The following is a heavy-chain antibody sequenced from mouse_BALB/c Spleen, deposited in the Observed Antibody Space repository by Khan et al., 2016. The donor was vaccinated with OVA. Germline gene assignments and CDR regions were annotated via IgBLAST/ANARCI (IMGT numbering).Heavy chain of an antibody. V-gene: IGHV2-6-5*01. CDR2: IWAGGSN. Sequence: QVQLKESGPGLVAPSQSLSITCTVSGFPLTDYAVSWIRQPPGKGLEWLGVIWAGGSNYYNSALKSRLSITKDNSRSQVFLNMNSLQTDDTAMYFGAEDSHYYAMDYWGQGTSVTVSS. CDR1: GFPLTDYA. CDR3: AEDSHYYAMDY. J-gene: IGHJ4*01.